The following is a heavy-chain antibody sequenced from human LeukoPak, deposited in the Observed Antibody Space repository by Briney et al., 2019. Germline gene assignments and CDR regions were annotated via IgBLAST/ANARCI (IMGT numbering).Heavy chain of an antibody. CDR1: GYTFTSYD. J-gene: IGHJ4*02. CDR3: ARSPVGVRKKHDF. CDR2: MNPTSGHT. V-gene: IGHV1-8*01. Sequence: AAVKVSCKASGYTFTSYDINWVRQATGQELEWMGWMNPTSGHTGYAQKFQGSVTMTRDTSISTAYMELNSLTSEDTAVYYCARSPVGVRKKHDFWGQGTLVIVSS. D-gene: IGHD3-10*01.